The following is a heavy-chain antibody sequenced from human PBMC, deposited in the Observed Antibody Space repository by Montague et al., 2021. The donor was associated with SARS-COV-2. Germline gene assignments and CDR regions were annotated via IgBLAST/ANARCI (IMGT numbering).Heavy chain of an antibody. V-gene: IGHV4-4*07. CDR2: MHFTGRT. CDR3: ARDRFECGAGRQGTIDF. J-gene: IGHJ4*02. Sequence: SETLSLTCSVSGDSITNHYWSWIRQPAGKGLEWIGRMHFTGRTNFSPFFSSRLTMSADTSKNQFSLKLTSVTAADTAIYFCARDRFECGAGRQGTIDFWGQGTLVTVSS. D-gene: IGHD3-10*01. CDR1: GDSITNHY.